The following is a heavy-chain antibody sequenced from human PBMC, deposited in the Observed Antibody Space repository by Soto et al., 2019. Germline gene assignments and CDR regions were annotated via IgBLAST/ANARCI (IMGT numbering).Heavy chain of an antibody. Sequence: QVQLVQSGAEVKKPGASVKVSCKASGYTFTSYYMHWVRQAPGQGLEWMGIINPSGGSKSYAQKFQGRVTMTRDTSTSTVYMELSSLRSEDTAVYYCARGGSITMIVVVPRPDAFDIWGQGTMVTVSS. CDR2: INPSGGSK. CDR1: GYTFTSYY. CDR3: ARGGSITMIVVVPRPDAFDI. D-gene: IGHD3-22*01. J-gene: IGHJ3*02. V-gene: IGHV1-46*01.